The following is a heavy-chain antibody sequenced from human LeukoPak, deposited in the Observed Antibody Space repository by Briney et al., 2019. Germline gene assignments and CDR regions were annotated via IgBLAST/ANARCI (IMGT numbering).Heavy chain of an antibody. V-gene: IGHV3-33*01. CDR1: GFTFSTYG. Sequence: PGGSRRLSCTTSGFTFSTYGMHWVRQAPDKGLEWVAVIWYDGTNRYYADSVKGRFTISRDNSKNTLYLQMNSMRAEDTAVYYCARDQDRAFDIWGQGTMVTVSS. J-gene: IGHJ3*02. CDR2: IWYDGTNR. CDR3: ARDQDRAFDI.